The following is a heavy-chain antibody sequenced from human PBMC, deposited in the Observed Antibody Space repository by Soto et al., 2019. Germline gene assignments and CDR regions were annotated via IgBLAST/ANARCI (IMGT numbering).Heavy chain of an antibody. Sequence: QVQLVQSGAEVKKPGSSVKVSCKASGGTFSSYAISWVRQAPGQGLEWMGGIIPIFGTANYAQKFQGRVTITAGESTSTAYMGLGSLRSEDTAVYYCARGSRYWSGGSCYFLPGIDYWGQGTLVTVSS. J-gene: IGHJ4*02. D-gene: IGHD2-15*01. CDR1: GGTFSSYA. CDR3: ARGSRYWSGGSCYFLPGIDY. CDR2: IIPIFGTA. V-gene: IGHV1-69*12.